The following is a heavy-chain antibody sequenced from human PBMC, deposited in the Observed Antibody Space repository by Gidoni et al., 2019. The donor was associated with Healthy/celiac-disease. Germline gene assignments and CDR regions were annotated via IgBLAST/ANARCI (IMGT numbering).Heavy chain of an antibody. CDR3: ARDGGSYGDYYYYYGMDV. Sequence: EVQLVESGGGLVQPGGSLRLSCAASGFTFSSYWMSWVRQAPGKGLEWVANIKQDGSEKYYVDSVKGRFTISRDNAKNSLYLQMNSLRAEDTAVYYCARDGGSYGDYYYYYGMDVWGQGTTVTVSS. D-gene: IGHD1-26*01. V-gene: IGHV3-7*03. CDR2: IKQDGSEK. CDR1: GFTFSSYW. J-gene: IGHJ6*02.